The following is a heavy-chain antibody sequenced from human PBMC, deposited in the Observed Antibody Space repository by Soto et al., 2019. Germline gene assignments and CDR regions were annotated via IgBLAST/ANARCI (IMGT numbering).Heavy chain of an antibody. CDR3: ARDEEVNYSDYGGSDHYYGMDV. V-gene: IGHV4-31*03. J-gene: IGHJ6*02. D-gene: IGHD4-17*01. CDR1: GGSISSGGYY. Sequence: QVQLQESGPGLVKPSQTLSLTCTVSGGSISSGGYYWSWIRQQPGKGLEWIGYIYYTGSTYYNPSLKSRVTISVDTSKNPFSLKLTSVTAADTAVYYCARDEEVNYSDYGGSDHYYGMDVWGQGTTVTVSS. CDR2: IYYTGST.